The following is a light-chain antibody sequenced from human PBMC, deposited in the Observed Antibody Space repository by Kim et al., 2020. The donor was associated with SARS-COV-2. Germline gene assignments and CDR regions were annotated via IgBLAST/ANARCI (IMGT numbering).Light chain of an antibody. CDR2: EVS. CDR1: SSDVGGYTY. CDR3: CSYSVSNTLV. J-gene: IGLJ3*02. Sequence: GQSVTISCTGTSSDVGGYTYVSWYQQHPGKAPNLMIYEVSKRPSGVPDRFSGSKSDNTASLTVSGLQAGDEADYYCCSYSVSNTLVFGGGTKLTVL. V-gene: IGLV2-8*01.